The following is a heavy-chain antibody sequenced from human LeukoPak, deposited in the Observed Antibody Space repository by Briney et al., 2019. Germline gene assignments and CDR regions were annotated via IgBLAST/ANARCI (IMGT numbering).Heavy chain of an antibody. CDR3: ARLAAEENYYDSSGYLAAAFDI. D-gene: IGHD3-22*01. Sequence: GGSLRLSCAASGFTFSSYGMHWVRQAPGKGLEWVAVIWYDGSNKYYADSVKGRFTISRDNSKNTLYLQMNSLRAEDTAVYYCARLAAEENYYDSSGYLAAAFDIWGQGTMVTVSS. V-gene: IGHV3-33*01. J-gene: IGHJ3*02. CDR2: IWYDGSNK. CDR1: GFTFSSYG.